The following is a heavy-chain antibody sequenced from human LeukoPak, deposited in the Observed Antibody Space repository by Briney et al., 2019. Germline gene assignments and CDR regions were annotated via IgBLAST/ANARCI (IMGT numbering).Heavy chain of an antibody. Sequence: GASVTVSCKASGYTFTGYYMHWVRQAPGQGLEWMGWINPNSGGTNYAQKFQGRVTMTRDTSISPAYMELSRLRSDDTAVYYCARLSFGELLYSKNYYYYGMDVWGQGTTVTVSS. CDR2: INPNSGGT. V-gene: IGHV1-2*02. J-gene: IGHJ6*02. D-gene: IGHD3-10*01. CDR1: GYTFTGYY. CDR3: ARLSFGELLYSKNYYYYGMDV.